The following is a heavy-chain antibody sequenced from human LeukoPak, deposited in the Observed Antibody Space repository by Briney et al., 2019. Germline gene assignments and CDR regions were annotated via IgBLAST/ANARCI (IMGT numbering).Heavy chain of an antibody. Sequence: SVTLSLTCTVSGGSISSYYWSWIRQPPGKGLEWIGYIYYSGSTNYNPSLKSRVTISVDTSKNQFSLKLSSVTAADTAVYYCAREVDGTTNNWFDPWGQGTLVTVSS. D-gene: IGHD1-7*01. CDR2: IYYSGST. V-gene: IGHV4-59*01. CDR3: AREVDGTTNNWFDP. J-gene: IGHJ5*02. CDR1: GGSISSYY.